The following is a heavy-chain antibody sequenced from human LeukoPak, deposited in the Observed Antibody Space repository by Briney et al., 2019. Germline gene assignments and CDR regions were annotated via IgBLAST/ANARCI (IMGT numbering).Heavy chain of an antibody. J-gene: IGHJ6*03. CDR3: ARGSPSIAAWSHTLYGFYYYYMDV. CDR1: GYTFTSYY. CDR2: MNPNSGNT. Sequence: ASVKVSCKASGYTFTSYYINWVRQATGQGLEWMGWMNPNSGNTGYAQKFQGRVTITRNTSISTAYMELSSLRSEDTAVYYCARGSPSIAAWSHTLYGFYYYYMDVWGKGTTVTVSS. D-gene: IGHD6-6*01. V-gene: IGHV1-8*03.